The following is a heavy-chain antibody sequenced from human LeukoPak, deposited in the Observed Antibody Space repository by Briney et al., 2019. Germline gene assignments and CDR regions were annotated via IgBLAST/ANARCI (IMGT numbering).Heavy chain of an antibody. CDR1: GYSISSGYY. V-gene: IGHV4-38-2*01. CDR3: ARRNEAFDY. Sequence: SETLSLTCAVSGYSISSGYYWGWIRQPPGKGLEWIGSIYHSGSTYYNPSLKSRVTISVDTSKNQFSPKLSSVTAADTAVYYCARRNEAFDYWGQGTQVTVSS. J-gene: IGHJ4*02. CDR2: IYHSGST.